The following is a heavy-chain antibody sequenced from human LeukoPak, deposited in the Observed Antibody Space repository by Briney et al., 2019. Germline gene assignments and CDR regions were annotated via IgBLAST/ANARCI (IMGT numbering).Heavy chain of an antibody. CDR2: IYYSGST. CDR3: ARSLDLQWLAYFDY. CDR1: GGSISSSSYH. Sequence: SETLSLTCTVSGGSISSSSYHWGWIRQPPGKGLEWIGSIYYSGSTYHNPSLKSRVTISVDTSRDQFSLKLSSVTAADTAVYYCARSLDLQWLAYFDYWGQGTLVTVSS. V-gene: IGHV4-39*01. D-gene: IGHD6-19*01. J-gene: IGHJ4*02.